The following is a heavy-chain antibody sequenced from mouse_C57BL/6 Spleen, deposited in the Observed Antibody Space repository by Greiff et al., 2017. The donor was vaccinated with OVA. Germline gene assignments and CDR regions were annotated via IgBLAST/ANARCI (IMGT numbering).Heavy chain of an antibody. CDR3: ARGKFYDGGEFDY. CDR2: INHSSGNT. J-gene: IGHJ2*01. CDR1: GYTFTSYT. Sequence: VQLQQSGAELARPGASVKMSCKASGYTFTSYTMHWVKQRPGQGLEWIGYINHSSGNTKYNQKFKDKATLTADKSSSTAYMQLSSLTSEDSAVYYCARGKFYDGGEFDYWGQGTTLTVSS. D-gene: IGHD2-12*01. V-gene: IGHV1-4*01.